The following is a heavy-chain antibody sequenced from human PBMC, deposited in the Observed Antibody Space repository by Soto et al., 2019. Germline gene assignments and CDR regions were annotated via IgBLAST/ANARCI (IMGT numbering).Heavy chain of an antibody. Sequence: GGSLRLSCAASGFTVSSNYMSWVRQAPGKGLEWVSVIYSGSSTYYADSVKGRFTISRDKSKNTLYLQMNSLRAEDTAVYYCARDREGGYKQFDYWGQGTLVTVSS. D-gene: IGHD5-12*01. V-gene: IGHV3-53*01. CDR3: ARDREGGYKQFDY. CDR1: GFTVSSNY. CDR2: IYSGSST. J-gene: IGHJ4*02.